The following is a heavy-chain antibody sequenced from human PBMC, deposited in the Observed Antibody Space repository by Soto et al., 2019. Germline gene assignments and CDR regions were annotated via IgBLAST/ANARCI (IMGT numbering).Heavy chain of an antibody. CDR1: GFTFSSYG. V-gene: IGHV3-30*03. CDR3: APWFGAFDY. CDR2: ISYDGSNK. D-gene: IGHD3-10*01. Sequence: QVQLVESGGGVVQPGRSLRLSCAASGFTFSSYGMHWVRQAPGKGLEWVAVISYDGSNKYYADSVKGRFTISRDNSKKTLYLQMNSLRAEDTAVYYCAPWFGAFDYWGQGTLVTVSS. J-gene: IGHJ4*02.